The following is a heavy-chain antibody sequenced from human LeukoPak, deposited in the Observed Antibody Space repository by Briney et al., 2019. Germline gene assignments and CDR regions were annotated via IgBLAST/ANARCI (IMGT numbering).Heavy chain of an antibody. V-gene: IGHV1-8*01. CDR3: ARVLRITMVPETYSWFDP. CDR1: GYTFTSYD. J-gene: IGHJ5*02. Sequence: ASVKVSCKASGYTFTSYDINWVRQATGQGLEWMGWMNPNSGNTGYAQKFQGRVTITADESTSTAYMELSSLRSEDTAVYYCARVLRITMVPETYSWFDPCGQGTLVTVSS. D-gene: IGHD3-10*01. CDR2: MNPNSGNT.